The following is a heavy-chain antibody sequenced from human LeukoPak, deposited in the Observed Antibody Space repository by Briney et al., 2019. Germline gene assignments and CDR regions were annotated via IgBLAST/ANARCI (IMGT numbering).Heavy chain of an antibody. D-gene: IGHD3-9*01. J-gene: IGHJ4*02. V-gene: IGHV4-4*07. Sequence: TPSETLSLTCTVSGGSISNYHWSWIRQPAGKGLEWIGRISSTGSTNYNPSLKSRVTMSVDTSKNQFSLKLSSVTAADTAVYYCARDGTPAYYDILTGPYYFDYWGQGTLVTVSS. CDR3: ARDGTPAYYDILTGPYYFDY. CDR2: ISSTGST. CDR1: GGSISNYH.